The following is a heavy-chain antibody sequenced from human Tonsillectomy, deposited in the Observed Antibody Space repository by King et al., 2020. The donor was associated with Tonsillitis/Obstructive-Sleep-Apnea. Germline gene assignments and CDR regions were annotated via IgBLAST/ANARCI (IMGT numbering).Heavy chain of an antibody. Sequence: QLQESGPGLVKPSETLSLTCTVSGGSISSSSYYWGWIRQPPGQGLEWIGSIYYSGSTYYNPSLKSRVTISVDTSKNQLSLKLSSVTAADTAVYYCARPAYCGGDCYSAYYYYMDVWGKGTTVTVSS. CDR1: GGSISSSSYY. J-gene: IGHJ6*03. CDR2: IYYSGST. V-gene: IGHV4-39*01. CDR3: ARPAYCGGDCYSAYYYYMDV. D-gene: IGHD2-21*01.